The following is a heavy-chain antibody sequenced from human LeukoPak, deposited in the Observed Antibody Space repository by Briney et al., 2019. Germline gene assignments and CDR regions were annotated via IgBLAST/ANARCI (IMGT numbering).Heavy chain of an antibody. V-gene: IGHV3-23*01. J-gene: IGHJ4*02. CDR3: AKQGFGC. Sequence: TCYADSVKGRFTISRDNSKNTMYLQMNSLRAEDTAVYYCAKQGFGCWGQGTLVTVSS. CDR2: T.